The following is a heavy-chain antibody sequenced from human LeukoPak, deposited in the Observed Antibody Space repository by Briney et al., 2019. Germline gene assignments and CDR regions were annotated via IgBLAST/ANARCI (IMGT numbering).Heavy chain of an antibody. Sequence: SETLSLTCTVSGGSISSSSYYWGWIRQPPGKGLEWIGGIYYSGSTYYNPSLKSRVTISVDTSKNQFSLKLSSVTAADTAVYYCARAPVSCSGGSCYPYYYGMDVWGQGTTVTVSS. J-gene: IGHJ6*02. CDR2: IYYSGST. D-gene: IGHD2-15*01. CDR1: GGSISSSSYY. CDR3: ARAPVSCSGGSCYPYYYGMDV. V-gene: IGHV4-39*07.